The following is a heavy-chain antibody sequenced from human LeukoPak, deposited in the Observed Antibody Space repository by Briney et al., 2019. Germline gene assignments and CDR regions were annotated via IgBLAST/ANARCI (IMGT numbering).Heavy chain of an antibody. CDR2: IDPSDSYS. D-gene: IGHD3-22*01. V-gene: IGHV5-10-1*01. J-gene: IGHJ4*02. Sequence: PGESLRISCKGAGYSFSKYWINWVRQMPRKGLEWMGRIDPSDSYSKYSPSFQGHVTTSVDKSISTAYLQWSSLKASDSAMYYCARLRDDSSGYDYWGQGTLVTVSS. CDR3: ARLRDDSSGYDY. CDR1: GYSFSKYW.